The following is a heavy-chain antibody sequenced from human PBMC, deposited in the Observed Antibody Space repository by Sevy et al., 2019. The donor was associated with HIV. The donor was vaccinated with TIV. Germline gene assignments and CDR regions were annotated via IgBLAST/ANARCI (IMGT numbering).Heavy chain of an antibody. V-gene: IGHV3-49*03. Sequence: GGSLRLSCTASGFTFGDYAMSWFRLAPGKGLEWVGFIRSKAYGGTTGYAASVKGRFTISRDDSKSIAYLQMNSLKTEDTAVYYCTRGGYYYDSSGYSHFDYWGQGTLVTVSS. J-gene: IGHJ4*02. CDR3: TRGGYYYDSSGYSHFDY. CDR1: GFTFGDYA. D-gene: IGHD3-22*01. CDR2: IRSKAYGGTT.